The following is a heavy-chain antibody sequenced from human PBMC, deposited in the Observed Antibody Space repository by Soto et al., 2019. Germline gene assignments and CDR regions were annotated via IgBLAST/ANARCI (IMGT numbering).Heavy chain of an antibody. CDR1: GFTFSSYG. CDR3: ARASGFSATRGYFDF. D-gene: IGHD3-10*01. CDR2: IWYDGSNK. Sequence: GGSLRLSCAASGFTFSSYGMHWVRQAPGKGLEWVAVIWYDGSNKYYADSVKGRFTISRDNSKNTLYLQMNSLRAEDTAVYYCARASGFSATRGYFDFWGQGTLVTVSS. J-gene: IGHJ4*02. V-gene: IGHV3-33*01.